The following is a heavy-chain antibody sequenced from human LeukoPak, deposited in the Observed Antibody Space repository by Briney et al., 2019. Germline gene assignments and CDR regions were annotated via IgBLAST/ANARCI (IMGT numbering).Heavy chain of an antibody. CDR1: GFTFSNAW. V-gene: IGHV3-15*01. J-gene: IGHJ4*02. D-gene: IGHD3-10*01. CDR3: TTYGSGSYYY. CDR2: IKSKTDGGTT. Sequence: KTGGSLGLPCAASGFTFSNAWMSWVRQAPGKGLEWVGRIKSKTDGGTTDYAAPVKGRFTISRDDSKDTLFLQMNSLKTEDTAVYYCTTYGSGSYYYWGQGTLVTVSS.